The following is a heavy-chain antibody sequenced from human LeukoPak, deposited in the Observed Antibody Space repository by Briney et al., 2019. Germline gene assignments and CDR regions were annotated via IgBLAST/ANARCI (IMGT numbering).Heavy chain of an antibody. D-gene: IGHD3-10*01. Sequence: PSETLSLTCTVSRGSISSSSYYWGWIRQPPGKGLEWIGSIYYSGSTYYHPSLKSRVPISVDTSMNQFSLKMSSVTAADTAVYYCAKEYACVYAYGSGTYFDYWGQGTLVTVPS. J-gene: IGHJ4*02. CDR3: AKEYACVYAYGSGTYFDY. V-gene: IGHV4-39*02. CDR1: RGSISSSSYY. CDR2: IYYSGST.